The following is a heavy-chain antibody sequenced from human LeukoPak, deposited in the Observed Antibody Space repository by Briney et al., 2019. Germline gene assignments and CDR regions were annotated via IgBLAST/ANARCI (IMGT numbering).Heavy chain of an antibody. CDR2: IIPIFGTA. CDR3: AGRGDFWSGYQYFQH. Sequence: VQFSFHASGGAFSSYAISWVRQAPGQGRAWMGGIIPIFGTANYAQKFQGRVTVTTDESTSTAYMELSSLRSEDTAVYYCAGRGDFWSGYQYFQHWGQGTLVTVSS. CDR1: GGAFSSYA. J-gene: IGHJ1*01. V-gene: IGHV1-69*13. D-gene: IGHD3-3*01.